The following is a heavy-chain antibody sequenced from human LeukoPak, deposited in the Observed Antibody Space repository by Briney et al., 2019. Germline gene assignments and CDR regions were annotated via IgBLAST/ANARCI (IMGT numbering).Heavy chain of an antibody. CDR2: ISYSGTI. Sequence: SETLSLTCTVSGGSISSHYWNWIRQPPGKGLEWIGYISYSGTINYNPSLKSRLTISIDTSKNQFSLKLRSVTAADTAVYYCARGDDYKSTLSDRWGQGTLVTVSS. CDR1: GGSISSHY. V-gene: IGHV4-59*11. J-gene: IGHJ5*02. D-gene: IGHD5-24*01. CDR3: ARGDDYKSTLSDR.